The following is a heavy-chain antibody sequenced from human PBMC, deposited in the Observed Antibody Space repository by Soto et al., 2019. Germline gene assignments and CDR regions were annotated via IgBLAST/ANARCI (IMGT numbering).Heavy chain of an antibody. J-gene: IGHJ4*02. CDR2: IRSKAYGGTT. CDR1: GFTFGDYA. CDR3: TRENPLNWNYASFDY. D-gene: IGHD1-7*01. Sequence: GGSLRLSCTASGFTFGDYAMSWFRQAPGKGLEWVGFIRSKAYGGTTEYAASVKGRFTISRDDSKSIAYLQMNSLKTEDTAVYYCTRENPLNWNYASFDYWGQGTLVTVSS. V-gene: IGHV3-49*03.